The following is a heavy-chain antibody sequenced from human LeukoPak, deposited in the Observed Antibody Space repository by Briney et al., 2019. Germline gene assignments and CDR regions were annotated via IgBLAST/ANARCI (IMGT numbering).Heavy chain of an antibody. D-gene: IGHD6-6*01. CDR3: ARHSLYSSSSGHNY. Sequence: PSETLSLTCAVYGGSFSGYNWGWIRQPPGKGLEWIGEINHSGSTNYNPSLKSRATISVDTSKNQFSLKLGSVTAADTAVYYCARHSLYSSSSGHNYWGQGTLVTVSS. CDR1: GGSFSGYN. CDR2: INHSGST. V-gene: IGHV4-34*01. J-gene: IGHJ4*02.